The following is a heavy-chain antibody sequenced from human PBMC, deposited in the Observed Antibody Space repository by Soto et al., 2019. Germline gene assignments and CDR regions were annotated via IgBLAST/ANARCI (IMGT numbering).Heavy chain of an antibody. CDR3: ARELYGSGTYHPSY. Sequence: EVQLVESGGGLVQPGGSLRLSCAASGFTVINNYMSWVRQAPGKGLEWVSVIYSGGGTYYADSVKGRFTISRDNSKNTLYLQMNSLRAEDTALYYCARELYGSGTYHPSYWGQGTLVTVSS. CDR1: GFTVINNY. CDR2: IYSGGGT. J-gene: IGHJ4*02. D-gene: IGHD3-10*01. V-gene: IGHV3-66*01.